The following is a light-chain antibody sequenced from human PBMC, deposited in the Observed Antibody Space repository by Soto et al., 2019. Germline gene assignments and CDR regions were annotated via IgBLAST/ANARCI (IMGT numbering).Light chain of an antibody. CDR2: AAS. CDR1: QSISSY. CDR3: QQSYSTPIT. Sequence: DIQMTQSPSSLSASLGDRVAITCRASQSISSYLNWYQQKPGKAPKVLIYAASNLQSGVPSRFSGSGSGTDFTLTISSLQPEDFATYYCQQSYSTPITFGQGTRLEI. V-gene: IGKV1-39*01. J-gene: IGKJ5*01.